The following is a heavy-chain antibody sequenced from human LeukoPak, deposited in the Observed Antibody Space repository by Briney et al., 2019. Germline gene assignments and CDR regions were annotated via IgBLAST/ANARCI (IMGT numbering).Heavy chain of an antibody. Sequence: GGSLRLSCAASGFTFSSYAVSWVRQGPGMGLEWVSGISGSGGATDYADSVKGRFTIARDNSRNTLYLQMNSLSTEDTAVYYCATRGSYRSFDYWGQGTLVTVSS. D-gene: IGHD1-26*01. CDR2: ISGSGGAT. V-gene: IGHV3-23*01. CDR3: ATRGSYRSFDY. J-gene: IGHJ4*02. CDR1: GFTFSSYA.